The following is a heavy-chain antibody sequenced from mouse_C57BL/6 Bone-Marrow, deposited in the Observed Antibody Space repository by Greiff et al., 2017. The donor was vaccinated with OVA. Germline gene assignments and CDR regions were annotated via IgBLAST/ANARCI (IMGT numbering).Heavy chain of an antibody. CDR2: IDPSDSET. CDR1: GYTFTSYW. J-gene: IGHJ2*01. CDR3: ARDVYDDYFDH. V-gene: IGHV1-52*01. D-gene: IGHD2-2*01. Sequence: QVQLQQPGAELVRPGSSVKLSCKASGYTFTSYWMHWVKQRPIQGLEWIGNIDPSDSETHYNQKFKDKATLTVDKSSSTAYMQLSSLTSEDSAVYYCARDVYDDYFDHGGQGPTLTVSS.